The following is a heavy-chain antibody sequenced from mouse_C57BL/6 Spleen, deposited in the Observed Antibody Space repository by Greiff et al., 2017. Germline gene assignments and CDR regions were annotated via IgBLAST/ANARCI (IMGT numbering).Heavy chain of an antibody. Sequence: EVKVVESGGGLVQPGGSLKLSCAASGFTFSDYGMAWVRQAPRKGPEWVAFISNLAYSIYYADTVTGRITISKENAKNTLYLEMSSLRSEDTAMYYCESYYDYDGRYFGVWGTGTTVTVSS. J-gene: IGHJ1*03. CDR1: GFTFSDYG. D-gene: IGHD2-4*01. V-gene: IGHV5-15*01. CDR3: ESYYDYDGRYFGV. CDR2: ISNLAYSI.